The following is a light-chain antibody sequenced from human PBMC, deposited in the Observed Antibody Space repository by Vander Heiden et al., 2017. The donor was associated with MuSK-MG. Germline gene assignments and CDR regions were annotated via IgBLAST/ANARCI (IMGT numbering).Light chain of an antibody. J-gene: IGLJ1*01. V-gene: IGLV2-8*01. CDR2: EVS. Sequence: QSALPQPPSASGSPGQSVTISCTGTSSDVGGYNYVSWYQQHPGKAPKLMIYEVSKRPSGVPDRFFGSKSGNTASLTVSGLQAEDEADYYCSSYAGSNAYVFGTGTKVTGL. CDR1: SSDVGGYNY. CDR3: SSYAGSNAYV.